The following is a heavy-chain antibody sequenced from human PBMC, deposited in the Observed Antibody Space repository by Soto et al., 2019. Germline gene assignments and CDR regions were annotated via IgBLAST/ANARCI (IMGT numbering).Heavy chain of an antibody. CDR2: IYHSGST. J-gene: IGHJ5*02. CDR1: GGSISSSNW. Sequence: GSLSLSCAVSGGSISSSNWWSWVRQPPGKGLEWIREIYHSGSTNYNPSLKSRVTISVDKSKNQFSLKLISVIAADTAVYYCARYVVVVVAASWFDPWGQGTLVTVSS. D-gene: IGHD2-15*01. CDR3: ARYVVVVVAASWFDP. V-gene: IGHV4-4*02.